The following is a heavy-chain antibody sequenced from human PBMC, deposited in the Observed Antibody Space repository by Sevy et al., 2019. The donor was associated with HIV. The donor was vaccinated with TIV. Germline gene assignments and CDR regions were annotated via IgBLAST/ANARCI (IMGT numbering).Heavy chain of an antibody. J-gene: IGHJ4*02. CDR3: VRDNVIEGTF. D-gene: IGHD2-8*01. Sequence: GGSLRLSCAASGFNINTYWMNWVRQAPGKGLEWVANIKYDGSEIYYVDSVRGRFTISKDNARNLVYLQMNSLRAEDTALYYGVRDNVIEGTFWDQGPLVTVSS. V-gene: IGHV3-7*01. CDR2: IKYDGSEI. CDR1: GFNINTYW.